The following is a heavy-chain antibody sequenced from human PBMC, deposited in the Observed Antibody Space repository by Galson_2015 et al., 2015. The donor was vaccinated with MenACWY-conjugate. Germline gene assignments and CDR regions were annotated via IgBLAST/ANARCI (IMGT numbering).Heavy chain of an antibody. CDR2: IYWDEDR. CDR3: AHSPYCSTTSCYAARAFDV. D-gene: IGHD2-2*01. Sequence: PALVKPTQPLTLPCTFSGFSLSTSRVGVGWIRQPPGQALEWLSLIYWDEDRRYSPSLKSRLTITKDTCKNQVVLSMTNMDPVDTATYYCAHSPYCSTTSCYAARAFDVWGQGTVVTVSS. J-gene: IGHJ3*01. V-gene: IGHV2-5*02. CDR1: GFSLSTSRVG.